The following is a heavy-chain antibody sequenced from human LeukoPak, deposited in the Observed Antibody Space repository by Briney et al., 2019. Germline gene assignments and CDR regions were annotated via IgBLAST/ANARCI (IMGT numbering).Heavy chain of an antibody. CDR1: GGSFSGYY. CDR3: ARGPTTVTTSRYYYYMDV. Sequence: SETLSLTCAVYGGSFSGYYWSWIRQPPGKGLEWIGEINHSGSTNYNPSLKSRVTILVDTSKNQFSLKLSSVTAADTAVYYCARGPTTVTTSRYYYYMDVWGKGTTVTVSS. D-gene: IGHD4-17*01. J-gene: IGHJ6*03. CDR2: INHSGST. V-gene: IGHV4-34*01.